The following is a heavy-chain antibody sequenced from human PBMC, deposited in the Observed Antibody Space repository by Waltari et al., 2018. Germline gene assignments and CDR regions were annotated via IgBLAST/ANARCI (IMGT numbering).Heavy chain of an antibody. V-gene: IGHV3-23*01. CDR1: GFNFSSYA. Sequence: EVQLLESGGGLVQPGGSLRLSCAASGFNFSSYAMNWVRQAPGKGLEWVSTISGSGNNTYYADSVKGRFTISRDNSKNTLYLQMNSLRGEDTAVYYCAKGRSSWYDNWFDPWGQGALVTVSS. CDR2: ISGSGNNT. CDR3: AKGRSSWYDNWFDP. J-gene: IGHJ5*02. D-gene: IGHD6-13*01.